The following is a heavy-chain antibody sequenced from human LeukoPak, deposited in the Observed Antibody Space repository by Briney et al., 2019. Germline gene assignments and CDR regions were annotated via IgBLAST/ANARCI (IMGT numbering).Heavy chain of an antibody. CDR2: INSDGSST. CDR3: ARGFGTTGY. J-gene: IGHJ4*02. Sequence: PGGSLRLSWVDSGFAFSANNVNWVRQAPGKGLVWVSRINSDGSSTSYADSVKGRFTISRDNAKNTLYLQMNSLRAEDTAVYYCARGFGTTGYWGQGTLVTVSS. D-gene: IGHD1-1*01. CDR1: GFAFSANN. V-gene: IGHV3-74*01.